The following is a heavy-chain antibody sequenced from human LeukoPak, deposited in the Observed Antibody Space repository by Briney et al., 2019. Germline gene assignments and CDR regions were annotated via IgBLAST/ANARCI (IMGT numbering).Heavy chain of an antibody. Sequence: PGRSLRLSCAASGFTFSTYDKHWVRQAPGKGLEWVAIISYDGGDKYYADSVKGRFTISRDNSKNTLYLQMNSLRAEDTAVYYCAKDFGEAAFDIWGQGTMVTVSS. CDR3: AKDFGEAAFDI. D-gene: IGHD3-10*01. CDR1: GFTFSTYD. CDR2: ISYDGGDK. V-gene: IGHV3-30*18. J-gene: IGHJ3*02.